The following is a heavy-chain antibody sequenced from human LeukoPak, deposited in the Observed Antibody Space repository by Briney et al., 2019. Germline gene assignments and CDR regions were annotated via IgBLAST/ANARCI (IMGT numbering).Heavy chain of an antibody. J-gene: IGHJ4*02. V-gene: IGHV1-2*02. CDR3: ARGPDPNYDFWSGYPDY. Sequence: ASVNVSFKASGYTFTGYYMHWVRQAPGQGLEWMGWINPNSGGTNYAQKFQGRVIMTRDTSISTAYMELSRLRSDDTAVYYCARGPDPNYDFWSGYPDYWGQGTLVTVSS. CDR2: INPNSGGT. D-gene: IGHD3-3*01. CDR1: GYTFTGYY.